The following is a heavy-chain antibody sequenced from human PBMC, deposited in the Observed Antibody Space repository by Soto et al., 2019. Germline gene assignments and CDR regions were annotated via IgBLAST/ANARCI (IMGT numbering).Heavy chain of an antibody. D-gene: IGHD2-21*02. CDR1: GGTFSSYA. CDR2: IIPIFGTA. J-gene: IGHJ6*02. CDR3: ASGLAYCGGDCYPYYYYGMDV. V-gene: IGHV1-69*12. Sequence: QVQLVQSGAEVKKPGSSVKVSCKASGGTFSSYAISWVRQAPGQGLEWMGGIIPIFGTATYAQKFQGSVTITADESTSTAYMELSSLRSEDTAVYYCASGLAYCGGDCYPYYYYGMDVWGQGTTVTVSS.